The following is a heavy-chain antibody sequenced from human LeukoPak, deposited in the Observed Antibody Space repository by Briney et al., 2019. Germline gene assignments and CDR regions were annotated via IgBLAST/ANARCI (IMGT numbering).Heavy chain of an antibody. CDR2: IRTTDYGGTA. CDR3: GRGHATLSY. CDR1: GFTFADQP. V-gene: IGHV3-49*04. J-gene: IGHJ4*02. Sequence: GGSLRLSCSASGFTFADQPFTWVRQAPGKGLEWVAFIRTTDYGGTAEYATSVKGRFTVSRDDSKSMVYLQMDSLQSEDTAVYYCGRGHATLSYWGQGTLVTVSS.